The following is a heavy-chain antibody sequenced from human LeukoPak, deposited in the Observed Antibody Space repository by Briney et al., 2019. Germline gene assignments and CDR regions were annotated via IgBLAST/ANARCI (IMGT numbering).Heavy chain of an antibody. CDR1: GFTVSSNY. Sequence: QTGGSLRLSCAASGFTVSSNYISWVRQAPGKGLEWVSVIYSGGNTYYADAVKGRFSISSDNSKNTLYLQMNRLRAEDTAVYYCAKTIVGVTNWFDPWGQGTLVTVS. J-gene: IGHJ5*02. CDR2: IYSGGNT. D-gene: IGHD1-26*01. CDR3: AKTIVGVTNWFDP. V-gene: IGHV3-53*01.